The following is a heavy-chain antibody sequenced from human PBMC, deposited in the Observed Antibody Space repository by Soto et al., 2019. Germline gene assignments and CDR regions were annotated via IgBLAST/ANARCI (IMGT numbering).Heavy chain of an antibody. CDR3: ARDDGPGYRSSWYGY. J-gene: IGHJ4*02. CDR1: GYTFTSYA. V-gene: IGHV1-3*01. Sequence: ASLQVSCKASGYTFTSYAMHWVRQAPGQRLEWMGWINAGNGNTKYSQKFQGRVTITRDTSASTAYMELSSLRSEDTAVYYCARDDGPGYRSSWYGYWGQGTLGNVS. D-gene: IGHD6-13*01. CDR2: INAGNGNT.